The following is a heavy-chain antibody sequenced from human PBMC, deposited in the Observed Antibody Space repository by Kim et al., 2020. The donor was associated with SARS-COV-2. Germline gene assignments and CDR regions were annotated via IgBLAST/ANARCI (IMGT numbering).Heavy chain of an antibody. J-gene: IGHJ6*02. V-gene: IGHV3-48*02. CDR2: ISSSSSTI. D-gene: IGHD2-21*01. CDR3: ARDSSLGGDCSLCYYYYGMDV. Sequence: GGSLRLSCAASGFTFSSYSMNWVRQAPGKGLEWVSYISSSSSTIYYADSVKGRFTISRDNAKNSLYLQMNSLRDEDTAVYYCARDSSLGGDCSLCYYYYGMDVWGQGTTVTVSS. CDR1: GFTFSSYS.